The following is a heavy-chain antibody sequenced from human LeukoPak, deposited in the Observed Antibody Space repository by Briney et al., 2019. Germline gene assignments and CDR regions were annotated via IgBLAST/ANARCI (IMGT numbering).Heavy chain of an antibody. Sequence: GGSLRLSCAASGFTFSSYAMSWVRQAPGKGLEWVSAISGSGGSTYYADSVKGRFTISRDNSKNTLYLQMNSLRAGDTAVYYCARDLTVPYGSGSYLHGGFDYWGRGTLVTVSS. J-gene: IGHJ4*02. V-gene: IGHV3-23*01. CDR3: ARDLTVPYGSGSYLHGGFDY. D-gene: IGHD3-10*01. CDR2: ISGSGGST. CDR1: GFTFSSYA.